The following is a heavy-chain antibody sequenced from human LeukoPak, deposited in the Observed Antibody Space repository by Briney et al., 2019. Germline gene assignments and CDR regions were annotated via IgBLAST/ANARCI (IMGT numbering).Heavy chain of an antibody. CDR2: ISYDGSNK. J-gene: IGHJ6*03. D-gene: IGHD3-22*01. CDR3: ARDSGYYYDYYYYMDV. V-gene: IGHV3-30*03. CDR1: GLTFSSYG. Sequence: GGSLRLSCAASGLTFSSYGMHWVRQAPGKGLEWVAVISYDGSNKYYADSVKGRFTISRDNSKNTLYLQMNSLRAEDTAVYYCARDSGYYYDYYYYMDVWGKGTTVTVSS.